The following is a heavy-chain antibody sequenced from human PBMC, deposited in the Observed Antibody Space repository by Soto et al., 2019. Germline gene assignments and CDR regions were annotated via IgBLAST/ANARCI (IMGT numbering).Heavy chain of an antibody. D-gene: IGHD6-6*01. CDR1: GGTFSSYA. CDR2: IIPIFGTA. J-gene: IGHJ6*02. Sequence: QVQLVQSGAEVKKPGSSVKVSCKASGGTFSSYAISWVRQAPGQGLEWMGGIIPIFGTANYAQKFQGRVTITADESTSTAYMELSSLRSEDTAVYYCASPGGYSSSSNYYDGMDVWGQGTTVTVSS. CDR3: ASPGGYSSSSNYYDGMDV. V-gene: IGHV1-69*12.